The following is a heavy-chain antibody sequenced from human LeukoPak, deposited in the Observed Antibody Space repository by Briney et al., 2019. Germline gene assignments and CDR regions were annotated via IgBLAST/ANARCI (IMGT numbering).Heavy chain of an antibody. CDR1: GFTFSSYG. J-gene: IGHJ6*02. Sequence: PGRSLRLSCAASGFTFSSYGMHWVRQAPGKGLEWVAVISYDVSNKYYADSVKGRFTISRDNSKNTLYLQMNSLRAEDTAVYYCAKDGALGYDFWSGYTDYYYYYGMDVWGQGTTVTVSS. D-gene: IGHD3-3*01. V-gene: IGHV3-30*18. CDR2: ISYDVSNK. CDR3: AKDGALGYDFWSGYTDYYYYYGMDV.